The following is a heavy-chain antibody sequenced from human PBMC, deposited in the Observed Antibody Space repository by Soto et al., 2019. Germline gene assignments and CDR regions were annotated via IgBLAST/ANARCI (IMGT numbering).Heavy chain of an antibody. CDR2: IYWDDDK. V-gene: IGHV2-5*02. CDR3: AHTSVQAAFDI. CDR1: GFSLSTSGVG. J-gene: IGHJ3*02. Sequence: QITLKESGPTLVKPTQTLTLTCTFSGFSLSTSGVGVGWIRQPPGKALEWLALIYWDDDKRYSPPLKSRLHITADTSTNQVVLTTTNMDPVDTATYYCAHTSVQAAFDIWGQGTMVTVSS.